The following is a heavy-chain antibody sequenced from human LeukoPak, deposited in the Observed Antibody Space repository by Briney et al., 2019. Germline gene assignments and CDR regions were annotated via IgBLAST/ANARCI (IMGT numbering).Heavy chain of an antibody. Sequence: PSETLSLTCTVSDGSISSYYWSWIRQPQGKGLEWIGYIYYSGTTNYNPSLKSRVTMSVDTSKNQFSLKLSSVTAADTAVYYCARGSPALVRGVIIPDFWGQGTLVTVSS. V-gene: IGHV4-59*01. CDR1: DGSISSYY. CDR3: ARGSPALVRGVIIPDF. CDR2: IYYSGTT. J-gene: IGHJ4*02. D-gene: IGHD3-10*01.